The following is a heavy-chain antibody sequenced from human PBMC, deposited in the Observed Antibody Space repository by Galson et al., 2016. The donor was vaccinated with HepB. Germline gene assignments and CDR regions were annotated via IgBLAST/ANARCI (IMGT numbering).Heavy chain of an antibody. Sequence: SLRLSCAVSGCTFSKYWMSWGRQAPGKGLEWVANIKEDGSERYCVDSVKGRFTVSRDNAKNSLYLQMNSLRVDDTAVYYCARDRRGSGWYNDYWGQGTLDTVSS. CDR2: IKEDGSER. V-gene: IGHV3-7*01. CDR3: ARDRRGSGWYNDY. CDR1: GCTFSKYW. D-gene: IGHD6-19*01. J-gene: IGHJ4*02.